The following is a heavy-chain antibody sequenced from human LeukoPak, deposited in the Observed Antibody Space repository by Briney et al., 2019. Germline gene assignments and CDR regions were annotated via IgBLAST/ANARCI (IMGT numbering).Heavy chain of an antibody. CDR3: AKDRGDYDAFDI. J-gene: IGHJ3*02. CDR2: IRYDGSNK. D-gene: IGHD4-17*01. V-gene: IGHV3-30*02. CDR1: GFTFSSYG. Sequence: GGSLRLSCAASGFTFSSYGMHWVRQAPCKGLEWVAFIRYDGSNKYYADSVQGRFTIPRDNSKNTLYLQMNSLRAQDTAVYYCAKDRGDYDAFDIWGPGKMGTVSS.